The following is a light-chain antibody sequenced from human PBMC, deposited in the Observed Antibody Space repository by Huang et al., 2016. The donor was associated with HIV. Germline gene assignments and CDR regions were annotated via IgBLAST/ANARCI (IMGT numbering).Light chain of an antibody. CDR3: QQYNKWPPYT. V-gene: IGKV3-15*01. CDR1: ESILRN. J-gene: IGKJ2*01. CDR2: GAS. Sequence: VMTQSPATLSVSPGERATLSCRASESILRNLAWYHQRPGQPPRLLIDGASVRLPGIPDRFRGSGSGTEFSLTISSLQSEDFAVYYCQQYNKWPPYTYGQGTKLEIK.